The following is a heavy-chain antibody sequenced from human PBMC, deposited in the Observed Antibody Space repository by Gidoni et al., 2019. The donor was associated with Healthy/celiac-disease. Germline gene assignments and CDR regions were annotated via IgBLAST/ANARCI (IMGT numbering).Heavy chain of an antibody. CDR1: GFTFDDYA. CDR2: ISWNSGSI. Sequence: EVQLVGSGGGLVQPGRSLRLSCAASGFTFDDYAMHWVRQAPGKGLEWVSGISWNSGSIGYADSVKGRFTISRDNAKNSLYLQMNSLRAEDTALYYCAKDSTVTTGRDFDYWGQGTLVTVSS. J-gene: IGHJ4*02. V-gene: IGHV3-9*01. D-gene: IGHD4-17*01. CDR3: AKDSTVTTGRDFDY.